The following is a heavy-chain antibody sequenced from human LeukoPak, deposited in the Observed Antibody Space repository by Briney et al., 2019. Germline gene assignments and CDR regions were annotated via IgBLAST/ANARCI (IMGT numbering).Heavy chain of an antibody. Sequence: PSETLSLTCTVSGGSVSSGSYYWSSIRQPPGKGLEWIGYIYYSGSTNYNPSLKSRVTISVDTSKNQFSLKLNSVTAADTAVYYCARVEVAVDAFDIWGQGTMVTVSS. V-gene: IGHV4-61*01. CDR1: GGSVSSGSYY. CDR3: ARVEVAVDAFDI. CDR2: IYYSGST. J-gene: IGHJ3*02. D-gene: IGHD6-19*01.